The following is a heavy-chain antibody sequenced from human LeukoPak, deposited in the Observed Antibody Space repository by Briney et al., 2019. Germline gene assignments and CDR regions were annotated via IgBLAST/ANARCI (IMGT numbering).Heavy chain of an antibody. CDR3: ARHLTYDGNXYAALVIRHNWFDP. J-gene: IGHJ5*02. CDR2: TDYSGSA. CDR1: GGSMTSSSYK. D-gene: IGHD3-22*01. Sequence: SETLSLTCTVSGGSMTSSSYKWGWIRQSPGKGLEWIGSTDYSGSASYTPSLKSRVTISVDTSKNQFSLRLTTVTAADTAVYYCARHLTYDGNXYAALVIRHNWFDPWGQGTLVTVSS. V-gene: IGHV4-39*01.